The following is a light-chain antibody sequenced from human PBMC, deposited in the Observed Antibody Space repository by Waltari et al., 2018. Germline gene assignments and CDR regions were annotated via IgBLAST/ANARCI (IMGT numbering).Light chain of an antibody. Sequence: KFMLTQPHSVSESPGKTVTISCTRSSGSIASNYVQWYQQRPGSAPTTVSYEDNQKPSGVPDRFSGSIDSSSNSASLTISGLKTEDEADYYCQSFDSSNNVFGSGTKVTVL. CDR1: SGSIASNY. V-gene: IGLV6-57*03. J-gene: IGLJ6*01. CDR3: QSFDSSNNV. CDR2: EDN.